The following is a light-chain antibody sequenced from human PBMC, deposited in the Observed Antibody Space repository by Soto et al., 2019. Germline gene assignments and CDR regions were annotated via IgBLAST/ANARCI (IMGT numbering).Light chain of an antibody. V-gene: IGKV3-11*01. CDR3: RPRGTWLPIC. CDR1: QSVSSN. Sequence: IVMNKSPATLSVKEGERATLSCRASQSVSSNLAWYQQKPGQAPRLLIYGASTRAAGIPARFIGSGSGTDFTLTSSILDLEDHAVHYCRPRGTWLPICFAHGTRLEIK. CDR2: GAS. J-gene: IGKJ5*01.